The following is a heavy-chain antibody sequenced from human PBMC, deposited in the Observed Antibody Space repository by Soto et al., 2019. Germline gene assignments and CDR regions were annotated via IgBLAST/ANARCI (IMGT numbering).Heavy chain of an antibody. CDR3: AAGYTTGPDAFDI. CDR1: GYNFANYW. Sequence: PGESVKISCKGSGYNFANYWIGWVRQMPGKGLEWMGMIFPGDSDTKNSPSLQGQITMSVDKSDSSAYLQWRSLKASDTAMYYCAAGYTTGPDAFDIWGQGTMVTVSS. J-gene: IGHJ3*02. D-gene: IGHD6-13*01. V-gene: IGHV5-51*01. CDR2: IFPGDSDT.